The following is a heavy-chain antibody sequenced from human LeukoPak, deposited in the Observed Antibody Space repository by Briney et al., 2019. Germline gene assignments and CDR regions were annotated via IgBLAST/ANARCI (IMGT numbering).Heavy chain of an antibody. V-gene: IGHV1-2*02. CDR3: AREGRSSSSPFDY. CDR2: INPNSGGT. J-gene: IGHJ4*02. CDR1: GYTFTGYY. Sequence: GASVKVSCKASGYTFTGYYMYWVRQAPGQGLEWMGWINPNSGGTNYAQKFQGRVTMTRDTSISTAYMELSRLRSDDTAVYYCAREGRSSSSPFDYWGQGTLVTVSS. D-gene: IGHD6-6*01.